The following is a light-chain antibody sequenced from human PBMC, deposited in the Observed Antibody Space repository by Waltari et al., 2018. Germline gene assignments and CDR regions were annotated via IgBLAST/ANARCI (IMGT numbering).Light chain of an antibody. Sequence: EIVLTKSPGTPSVSPGERVTLSCRASQSVSRTLAWYQQKPGQAPRLLIYEASTRDTGIPDRFSGSGSGTDFSLTISRLEPEDFAVYYCQKYGTLPATFGQGTKVEIK. V-gene: IGKV3-20*01. J-gene: IGKJ1*01. CDR2: EAS. CDR1: QSVSRT. CDR3: QKYGTLPAT.